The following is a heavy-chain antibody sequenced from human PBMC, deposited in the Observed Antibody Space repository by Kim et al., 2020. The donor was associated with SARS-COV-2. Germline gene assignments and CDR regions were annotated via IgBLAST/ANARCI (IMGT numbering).Heavy chain of an antibody. CDR2: YRGST. CDR3: ASLNDGY. V-gene: IGHV4-39*01. D-gene: IGHD1-1*01. J-gene: IGHJ4*02. Sequence: YRGSTYYNPSLKSRVTISVDTSKNQFSLKLSSVTAADTAVYYCASLNDGYWGQGTLVTVSS.